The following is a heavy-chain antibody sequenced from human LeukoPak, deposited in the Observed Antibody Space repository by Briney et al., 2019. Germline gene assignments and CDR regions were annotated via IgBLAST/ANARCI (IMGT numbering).Heavy chain of an antibody. CDR2: ISGSSSYI. J-gene: IGHJ4*02. Sequence: GGSLRLSCAASGFTFSSYSMNWVRQAPGKGLEWVSSISGSSSYIYYADSVKGRFTISRDNAKNTLYLQMNSLRAEDTAVYYCARDGTGYSSGWLHYFDYWGQGTLVTVSS. CDR1: GFTFSSYS. CDR3: ARDGTGYSSGWLHYFDY. D-gene: IGHD6-19*01. V-gene: IGHV3-21*01.